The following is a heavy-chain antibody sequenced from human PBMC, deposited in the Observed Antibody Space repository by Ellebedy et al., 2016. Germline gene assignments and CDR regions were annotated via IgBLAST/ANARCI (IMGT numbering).Heavy chain of an antibody. CDR3: AKRELIKDAFDI. CDR1: RFTFSSYA. D-gene: IGHD3-22*01. V-gene: IGHV3-23*01. Sequence: GGSLRLXXAASRFTFSSYAMSWVRQAPGKGLEWVSAISGSGGSTYYADSVKGRFTISRDNSKNTLYLQMNNLRAEDTAVYYCAKRELIKDAFDIWGQGTMVTVSS. CDR2: ISGSGGST. J-gene: IGHJ3*02.